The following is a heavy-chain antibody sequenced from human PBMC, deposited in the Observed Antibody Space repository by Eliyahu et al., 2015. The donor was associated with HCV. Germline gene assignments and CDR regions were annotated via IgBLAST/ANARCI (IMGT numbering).Heavy chain of an antibody. J-gene: IGHJ5*02. V-gene: IGHV4-59*01. D-gene: IGHD6-19*01. Sequence: QVQLQESGPGLVKPSETLSLTCTVSGGSITTYXWSWIRXPPGKGLEWIGYIHYSGSTNXNPSLKSRVTLSVDTSNNQFSLNLTSVTAADTAVYYCASGGGGIAVAGTGGWFDPWGQGTLVTVSS. CDR2: IHYSGST. CDR3: ASGGGGIAVAGTGGWFDP. CDR1: GGSITTYX.